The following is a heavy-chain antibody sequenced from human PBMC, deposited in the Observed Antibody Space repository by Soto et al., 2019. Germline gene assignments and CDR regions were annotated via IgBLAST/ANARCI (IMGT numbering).Heavy chain of an antibody. CDR1: GGTFSSYA. Sequence: ASVKVSCKASGGTFSSYAISWVRQAPGQGLEWMGGIIPIFGTANYAQKFQGRVTITADESTSTAYMELSSLRSEDTAVYYCARDYCSSTSCYTSYYYYGMDVWGQGTTVTVSS. J-gene: IGHJ6*02. V-gene: IGHV1-69*13. CDR3: ARDYCSSTSCYTSYYYYGMDV. D-gene: IGHD2-2*02. CDR2: IIPIFGTA.